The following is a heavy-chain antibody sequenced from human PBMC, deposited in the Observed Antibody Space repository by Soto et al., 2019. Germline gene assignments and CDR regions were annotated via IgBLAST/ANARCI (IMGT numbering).Heavy chain of an antibody. V-gene: IGHV3-15*01. J-gene: IGHJ4*02. CDR2: IKTRSDGGTT. CDR1: AFTFSKAW. D-gene: IGHD3-10*01. Sequence: EVQLVESGGGLVKPGGSLRLSCAGSAFTFSKAWMSWVRQAPGKGLEWVGRIKTRSDGGTTDYAAPGKGRFSISRDDSKNTMYLQKKSLKTEDTAVYYCTPDWSLLLWFGELSTGGYWGQGTLVTVSS. CDR3: TPDWSLLLWFGELSTGGY.